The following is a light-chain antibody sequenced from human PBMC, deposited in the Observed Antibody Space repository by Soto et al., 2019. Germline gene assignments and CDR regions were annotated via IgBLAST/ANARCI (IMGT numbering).Light chain of an antibody. CDR3: SSCTASSFYV. CDR2: DVS. J-gene: IGLJ1*01. Sequence: HSVLTQPASVSGAPGQSITISCTGTSSDIGGYNYVSWYQQHPGNAPKLMVFDVSDRPSGVSNRFSGSKSGNTASLTISGLQAEDEADYYCSSCTASSFYVFGTGTKSPS. CDR1: SSDIGGYNY. V-gene: IGLV2-14*03.